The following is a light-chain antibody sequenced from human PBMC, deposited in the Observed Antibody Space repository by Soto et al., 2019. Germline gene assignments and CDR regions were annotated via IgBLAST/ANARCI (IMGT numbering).Light chain of an antibody. CDR2: DAS. Sequence: EIVLTQSPATLSLSPGERATLSCRASQSLSSSLAWYQQKPGQAPRLLIYDASNRATGIPARFSGSGSGTDFTLTISSLEPEDFAVYYCQQRSNWPRTFGPGTKVDIK. J-gene: IGKJ3*01. CDR3: QQRSNWPRT. CDR1: QSLSSS. V-gene: IGKV3-11*01.